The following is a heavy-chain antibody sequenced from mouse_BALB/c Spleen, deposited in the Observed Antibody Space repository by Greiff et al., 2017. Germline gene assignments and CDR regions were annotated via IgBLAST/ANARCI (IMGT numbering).Heavy chain of an antibody. J-gene: IGHJ1*01. CDR1: GFSLTDYG. V-gene: IGHV2-6-5*01. CDR2: IWGGGST. D-gene: IGHD2-1*01. Sequence: VQLQESGPGLVAPSQSLSITCTVSGFSLTDYGVSWIRQPPGKGLEWLGVIWGGGSTYYNSALKSRLSISKDNSKSQVFLKMNSLQTDDTAMYYCAKHHYYGNHYWYFDVWGAGTTVTVSS. CDR3: AKHHYYGNHYWYFDV.